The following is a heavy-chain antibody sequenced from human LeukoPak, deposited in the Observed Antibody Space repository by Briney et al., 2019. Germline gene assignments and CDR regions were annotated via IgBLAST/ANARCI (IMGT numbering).Heavy chain of an antibody. J-gene: IGHJ4*02. Sequence: GGSLRLSCAASGFTFSSYAMSWVRQAPGKGLEWVAVISYDGSNKYYADSVKGRFTISRDNSKNTLYLQMNSLRAEDTAVYYCARDRQWLVTEWGQGTLVTVSS. CDR3: ARDRQWLVTE. V-gene: IGHV3-30-3*01. D-gene: IGHD6-19*01. CDR1: GFTFSSYA. CDR2: ISYDGSNK.